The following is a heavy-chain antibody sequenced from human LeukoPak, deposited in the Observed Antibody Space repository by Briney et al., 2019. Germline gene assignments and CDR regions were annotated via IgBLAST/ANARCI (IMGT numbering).Heavy chain of an antibody. V-gene: IGHV4-59*12. J-gene: IGHJ3*02. CDR3: ARGAPSAKESLRAMIVVVADAFDI. Sequence: SETLSLTCGVSGDSISTYYWSWIRQPPGKGLEWIGYIYHSGSTYYNPSLKSRVTISVDRSKNQFSLKLSSVTAADTAVYYCARGAPSAKESLRAMIVVVADAFDIWGQGTMVTVSS. CDR2: IYHSGST. CDR1: GDSISTYY. D-gene: IGHD3-22*01.